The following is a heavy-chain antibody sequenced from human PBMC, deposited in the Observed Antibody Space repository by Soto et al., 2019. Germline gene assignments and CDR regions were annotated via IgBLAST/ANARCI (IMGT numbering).Heavy chain of an antibody. J-gene: IGHJ2*01. D-gene: IGHD3-22*01. CDR2: ISGSGGST. Sequence: EVQLLESGGGLVQPGGSLRLSCAASGFTFSSYAMSWVRQAPGKGLELVSAISGSGGSTYYADSVKGLFTISRDNSKNTLYLQMSSLRAEDTAVYYCAKDVITMIVVAGYFDLWGRGTLVTVSS. V-gene: IGHV3-23*01. CDR3: AKDVITMIVVAGYFDL. CDR1: GFTFSSYA.